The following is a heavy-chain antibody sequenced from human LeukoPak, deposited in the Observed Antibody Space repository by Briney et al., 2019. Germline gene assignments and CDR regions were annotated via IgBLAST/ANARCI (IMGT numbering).Heavy chain of an antibody. J-gene: IGHJ4*02. V-gene: IGHV4-39*07. CDR2: LYYSGSA. CDR1: GGSITNNNYY. D-gene: IGHD1-26*01. CDR3: ARVGAGSFDY. Sequence: KPSETLSLTCTVSGGSITNNNYYWDWIRQPPGKGLEWIGNLYYSGSAHYNPSLKSRVTISVDTSKNQFSLKLSSVTAADTAVYYCARVGAGSFDYWGQGSLVTVSS.